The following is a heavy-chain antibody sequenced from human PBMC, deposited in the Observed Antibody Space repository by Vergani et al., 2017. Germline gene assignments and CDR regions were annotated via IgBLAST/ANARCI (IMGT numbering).Heavy chain of an antibody. CDR3: ARDGATTVTAIKFDY. J-gene: IGHJ4*02. V-gene: IGHV1-2*02. CDR2: INPNSGGT. Sequence: QVQLVQSGAEVKKPGASVKVSCKASGYTFTGYYMHWVRQAPGQGLEWMGWINPNSGGTNYAQKFQGRVTMTRDTSISTAYMELSRLRSDDTAVYYCARDGATTVTAIKFDYWGQGTLVTVSS. CDR1: GYTFTGYY. D-gene: IGHD4-11*01.